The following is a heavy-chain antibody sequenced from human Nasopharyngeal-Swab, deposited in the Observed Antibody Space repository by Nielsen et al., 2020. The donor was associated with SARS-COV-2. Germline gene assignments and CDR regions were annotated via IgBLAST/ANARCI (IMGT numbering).Heavy chain of an antibody. CDR2: IYYSGST. V-gene: IGHV4-39*07. D-gene: IGHD2-15*01. J-gene: IGHJ4*02. Sequence: WIRQPPGKGLEWIGSIYYSGSTDYNPSLKSRVTISIDTSKNQFSLKLTSVTAADTAVFYCARGWVGYSGGFDCWGQGTLVTVSS. CDR3: ARGWVGYSGGFDC.